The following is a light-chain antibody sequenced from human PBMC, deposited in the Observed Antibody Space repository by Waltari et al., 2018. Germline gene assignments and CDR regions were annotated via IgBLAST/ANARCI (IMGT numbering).Light chain of an antibody. CDR1: QSLLDTEDGETY. V-gene: IGKV2-40*01. J-gene: IGKJ1*01. CDR2: QVS. Sequence: DILMTQTPLSLSVTLGEPASISCRSSQSLLDTEDGETYLEWYLQKPGQSPQLWIYQVSNRAPGVPDRFSGSGSDTDFTLKISRVEAEDVGIYYCMQALESWTFGQGTKVVIK. CDR3: MQALESWT.